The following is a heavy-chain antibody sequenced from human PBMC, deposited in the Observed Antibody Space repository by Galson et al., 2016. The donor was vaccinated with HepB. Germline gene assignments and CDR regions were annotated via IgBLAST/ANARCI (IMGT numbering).Heavy chain of an antibody. CDR2: ICGMCGDM. V-gene: IGHV3-23*01. D-gene: IGHD6-19*01. CDR3: AIDPSQWHDLLFGN. Sequence: SLRLSCAASGFTFDKYGMTWFRQAPGKGLEWVSTICGMCGDMDYADSVKGRFTISRDDSKNTLYLHMNSLRVEDTAIYYCAIDPSQWHDLLFGNWAQGTLVTVSA. CDR1: GFTFDKYG. J-gene: IGHJ4*02.